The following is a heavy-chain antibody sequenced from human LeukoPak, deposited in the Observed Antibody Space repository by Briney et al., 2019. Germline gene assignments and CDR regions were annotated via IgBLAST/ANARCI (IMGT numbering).Heavy chain of an antibody. CDR1: GYSFSAYY. CDR2: INPDSGDT. V-gene: IGHV1-2*02. D-gene: IGHD3-10*01. Sequence: GASVKVSCKTSGYSFSAYYIHWVRQAPGQGLEWMGWINPDSGDTNYQGRVTMTRDTSISTAYMELSRLISDDTAVYYCARWVIAAGVWGQGTLVTVSS. CDR3: ARWVIAAGV. J-gene: IGHJ4*02.